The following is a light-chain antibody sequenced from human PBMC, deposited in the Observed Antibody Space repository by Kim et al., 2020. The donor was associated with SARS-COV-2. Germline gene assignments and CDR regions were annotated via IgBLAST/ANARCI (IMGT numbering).Light chain of an antibody. CDR1: SSNIGNNY. Sequence: QSVLTQPPSVSAAPGQKVTISCPRSSSNIGNNYVSWYQQLTGTAPKLLINDNNNRPTGVPDLFSRSKFGTSATLCITGLQTGDEADYYCGTWDSSLGTGVFGGGTKLTVL. V-gene: IGLV1-51*01. J-gene: IGLJ2*01. CDR2: DNN. CDR3: GTWDSSLGTGV.